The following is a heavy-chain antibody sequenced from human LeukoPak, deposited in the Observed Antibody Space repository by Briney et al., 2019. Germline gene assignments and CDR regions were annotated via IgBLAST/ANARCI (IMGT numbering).Heavy chain of an antibody. CDR2: INHSGST. J-gene: IGHJ4*02. V-gene: IGHV4-34*01. CDR1: WGFISCCY. D-gene: IGHD2-2*01. Sequence: SETLSLTCAAYWGFISCCYWRLIRQPPGEGVGVIGVINHSGSTNNNPSLKSRVTLSVDTSKNQFSLKLSSVTAADTAVYYCARSDLASTRHFDYWGQGTLVTVSS. CDR3: ARSDLASTRHFDY.